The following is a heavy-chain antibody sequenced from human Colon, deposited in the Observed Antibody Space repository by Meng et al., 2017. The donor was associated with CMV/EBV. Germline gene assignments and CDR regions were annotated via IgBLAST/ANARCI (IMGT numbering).Heavy chain of an antibody. CDR2: IRDSGNTI. D-gene: IGHD7-27*01. CDR1: GFTFGDFG. CDR3: ATDENWGCPY. Sequence: QGRVVECGGGVDQRGGFLRLSCVGSGFTFGDFGLHWFRQAPGKGLEWVAFIRDSGNTIRYGESVKGRVTISRDDSKRTLYLQMNSLRVEDTAVYYCATDENWGCPYWGQGSLVTVPS. J-gene: IGHJ4*02. V-gene: IGHV3-30*02.